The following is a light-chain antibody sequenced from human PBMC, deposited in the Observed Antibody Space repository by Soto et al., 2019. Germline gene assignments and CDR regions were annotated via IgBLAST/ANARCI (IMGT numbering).Light chain of an antibody. J-gene: IGKJ4*01. V-gene: IGKV3-20*01. Sequence: IVLTQSPGTLSLSPGETATLSCRASQSVRSNYIAWYQQKPGQAPRLLIYGASTRATGIPDRFSGSGSGTDFTLTISRLEPEDFAVYYCQHYIVSPRPFGGGTKVEMK. CDR2: GAS. CDR1: QSVRSNY. CDR3: QHYIVSPRP.